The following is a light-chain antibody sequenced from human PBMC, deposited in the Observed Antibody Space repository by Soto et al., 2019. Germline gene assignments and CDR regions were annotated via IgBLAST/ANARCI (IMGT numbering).Light chain of an antibody. Sequence: QSALTQPPSASGSPGQSVTISCTGTSSDVGGYPYVSWYQQHPGKAPKLMIYEVSKRPSGVPDRFSGSKSGNTASLTVSGLQAEDEADYYCSLYTSENAYVFGTGTKLTVL. V-gene: IGLV2-8*01. CDR2: EVS. CDR1: SSDVGGYPY. CDR3: SLYTSENAYV. J-gene: IGLJ1*01.